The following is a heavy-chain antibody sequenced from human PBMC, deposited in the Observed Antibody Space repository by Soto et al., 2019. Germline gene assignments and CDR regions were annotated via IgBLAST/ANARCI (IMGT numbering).Heavy chain of an antibody. CDR3: AKDSWNYEGHSDY. D-gene: IGHD1-7*01. J-gene: IGHJ4*02. V-gene: IGHV3-30*18. CDR1: GFTFSNAW. Sequence: PGGSLRLSCAASGFTFSNAWMSWVRQAPGKGLEWVAVISYDGSNKYYADSVKGRFTISRDNSKNTLYLQMNSLRAEDTAVYYCAKDSWNYEGHSDYWGQATLVTVSS. CDR2: ISYDGSNK.